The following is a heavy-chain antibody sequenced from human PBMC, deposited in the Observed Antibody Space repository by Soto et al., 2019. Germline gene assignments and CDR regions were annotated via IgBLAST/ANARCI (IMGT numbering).Heavy chain of an antibody. D-gene: IGHD5-12*01. Sequence: EVQLVESGGGLVKPGGSLRLSCAASGFTFSSYSMNWVRQAPGKGLEWVSSISSSTSYMYYADSVKGRFTISRDNAKNSLSLQMNSLRAEDTAVYYCARDFRDGYYFDYWGQGNLVTVSS. V-gene: IGHV3-21*01. CDR2: ISSSTSYM. J-gene: IGHJ4*02. CDR3: ARDFRDGYYFDY. CDR1: GFTFSSYS.